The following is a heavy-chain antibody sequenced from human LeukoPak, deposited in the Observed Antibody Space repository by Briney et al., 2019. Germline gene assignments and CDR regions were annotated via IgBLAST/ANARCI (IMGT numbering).Heavy chain of an antibody. D-gene: IGHD4-17*01. CDR3: AGGNDYGDYRGPFDI. J-gene: IGHJ3*02. Sequence: SVKVSCKASGGTFSSYAISWVRQAPGQGLEWMGGIIPIFGTANYAQKFQGRVTITADESTSTAYMELSSLRSEDTAVYYRAGGNDYGDYRGPFDIWGQGTMVTVSS. V-gene: IGHV1-69*13. CDR2: IIPIFGTA. CDR1: GGTFSSYA.